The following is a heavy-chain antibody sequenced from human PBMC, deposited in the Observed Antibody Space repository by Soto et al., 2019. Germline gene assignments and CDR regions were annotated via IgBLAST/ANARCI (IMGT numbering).Heavy chain of an antibody. CDR2: VDHRGST. CDR3: ARYEYGNSLYGVDV. J-gene: IGHJ6*02. V-gene: IGHV4-34*02. D-gene: IGHD1-7*01. Sequence: QVHLQQRGAGLLKPSETLSLNCVVSGESFSGYYWSWIRQTPGMGLEWIGEVDHRGSTTYNPSLKNRASISIDSSKNLFSLELTSVTAADTAIYFCARYEYGNSLYGVDVWVQGTRVTVSS. CDR1: GESFSGYY.